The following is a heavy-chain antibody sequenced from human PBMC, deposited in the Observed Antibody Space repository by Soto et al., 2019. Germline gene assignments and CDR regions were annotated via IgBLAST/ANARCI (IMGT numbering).Heavy chain of an antibody. V-gene: IGHV3-48*02. D-gene: IGHD3-3*01. CDR1: GFTFSSYS. CDR3: ARDSEILEWLPHPPRYYYGMDV. CDR2: ISSSSSTI. Sequence: GGSLRLSCAASGFTFSSYSMNWVRQAPGKGLEWVSYISSSSSTIYYADSVKGRFTISRDNAKNSLYLQMNSLRDEDTAVYYCARDSEILEWLPHPPRYYYGMDVWGQGTTVTVSS. J-gene: IGHJ6*02.